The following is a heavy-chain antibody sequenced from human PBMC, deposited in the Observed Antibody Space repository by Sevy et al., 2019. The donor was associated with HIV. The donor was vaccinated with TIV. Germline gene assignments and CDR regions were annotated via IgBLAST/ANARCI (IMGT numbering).Heavy chain of an antibody. J-gene: IGHJ6*02. Sequence: ASVKVSCKASGYTFTGYYMHWVRQAPGQGLEWMGRINPNSGGTNYAQKFQGRVTMTRDTSISTAYMELSRRRSDDTAGYYCARDHSSSSWGGYYYGMDVWGQGTTVTVSS. D-gene: IGHD6-6*01. CDR1: GYTFTGYY. V-gene: IGHV1-2*06. CDR3: ARDHSSSSWGGYYYGMDV. CDR2: INPNSGGT.